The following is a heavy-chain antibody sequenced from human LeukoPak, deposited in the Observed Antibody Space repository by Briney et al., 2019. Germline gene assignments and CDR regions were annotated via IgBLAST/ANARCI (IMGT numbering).Heavy chain of an antibody. CDR3: ARQRGLYDY. CDR1: GFTFSSYA. V-gene: IGHV3-64*01. D-gene: IGHD2-2*02. CDR2: ISSNGGST. Sequence: GGSLRLSCAASGFTFSSYAMHWVRQAPGKGLEYVSAISSNGGSTYYANSVKGRFTISRDNSKNTLYLQMGSLRAEDMAVYYCARQRGLYDYRGQGTLVTVSS. J-gene: IGHJ4*02.